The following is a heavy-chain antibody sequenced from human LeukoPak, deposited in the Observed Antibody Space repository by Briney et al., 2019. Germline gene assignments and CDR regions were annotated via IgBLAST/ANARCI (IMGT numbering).Heavy chain of an antibody. CDR2: IYSGGSP. V-gene: IGHV3-53*01. CDR1: GFTVRSSY. Sequence: GGSLRLSCAASGFTVRSSYMSWVRQAAGEGLEWVSVIYSGGSPEYADSAKGRFTITTDNSKNTLYLQMNSLRVEDTAVYYCARDGADNSGYYFGSLWGQGTVVTVSS. CDR3: ARDGADNSGYYFGSL. J-gene: IGHJ3*01. D-gene: IGHD3-22*01.